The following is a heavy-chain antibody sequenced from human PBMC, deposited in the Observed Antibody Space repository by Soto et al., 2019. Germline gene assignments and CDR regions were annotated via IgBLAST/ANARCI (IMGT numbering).Heavy chain of an antibody. CDR3: ARAGSGVIVIPPDY. CDR2: VSYSGST. J-gene: IGHJ4*02. CDR1: GGAFNGDY. D-gene: IGHD3-16*02. Sequence: SETLSLTCSLSGGAFNGDYWSWIRQPPGKGLEWIGFVSYSGSTDYHPSLKSRVTISVDTSKNQFSLKLSSVTAADTAVYYCARAGSGVIVIPPDYWGQGTLVTVSS. V-gene: IGHV4-59*01.